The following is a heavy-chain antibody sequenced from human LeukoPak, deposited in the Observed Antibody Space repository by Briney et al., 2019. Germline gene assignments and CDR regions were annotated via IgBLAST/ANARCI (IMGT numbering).Heavy chain of an antibody. CDR2: INRSGTNT. D-gene: IGHD6-19*01. CDR1: GFTSSDYY. J-gene: IGHJ4*02. V-gene: IGHV3-11*06. Sequence: KSGGPLRFSGAASGFTSSDYYMSWIRQAPGKGREWLSNINRSGTNTNYADSVKGRFTISRDNAKNSLYLQMNSLRAEDTAVYYCATSSDWRFDYWGQGTLVTVSS. CDR3: ATSSDWRFDY.